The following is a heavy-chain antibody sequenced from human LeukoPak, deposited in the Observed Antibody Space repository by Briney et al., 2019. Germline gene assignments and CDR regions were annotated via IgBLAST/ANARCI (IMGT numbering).Heavy chain of an antibody. J-gene: IGHJ4*02. CDR1: GFTFSSYG. CDR2: IRYDGSNK. D-gene: IGHD3-10*01. V-gene: IGHV3-30*02. Sequence: PGGSLRLSCAASGFTFSSYGMHWVRQAPGKGLEWVAFIRYDGSNKYYADSVKGRFTISRDNSKNTLYLQMNSLRAEDTAVYYCAGITHRTYYYGSGSYSLEDYWGQGTLVTVSS. CDR3: AGITHRTYYYGSGSYSLEDY.